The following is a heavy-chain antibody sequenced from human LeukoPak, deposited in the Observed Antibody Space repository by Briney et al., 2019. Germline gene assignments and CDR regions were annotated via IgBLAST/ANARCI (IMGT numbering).Heavy chain of an antibody. Sequence: QPGGSLRLSCAASGFTFRSHKMPWVRQAPGKGLEWVTIISYNGSNKLYADSVKGRFTISRDNSKNTLYLQMNSLRAEDTAVYYCAKGQWAVPVRAFDIWGQGTMVTVSS. CDR2: ISYNGSNK. V-gene: IGHV3-30-3*01. CDR1: GFTFRSHK. CDR3: AKGQWAVPVRAFDI. D-gene: IGHD6-19*01. J-gene: IGHJ3*02.